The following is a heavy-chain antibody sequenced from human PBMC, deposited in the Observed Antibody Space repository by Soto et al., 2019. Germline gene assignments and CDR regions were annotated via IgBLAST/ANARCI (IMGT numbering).Heavy chain of an antibody. CDR1: GGSISSGGYS. V-gene: IGHV4-30-2*01. CDR2: IYHSGST. D-gene: IGHD2-15*01. J-gene: IGHJ4*02. Sequence: QLQLQESGSGLVKPSQTLSLTCAVSGGSISSGGYSWSWIRQPPGKGLEWIGYIYHSGSTYYNPSLKSRVTISVDKSKNQFSLKLSSVTAADTAVYYCASNDCSGGSCYSFWGQGTLVTVSS. CDR3: ASNDCSGGSCYSF.